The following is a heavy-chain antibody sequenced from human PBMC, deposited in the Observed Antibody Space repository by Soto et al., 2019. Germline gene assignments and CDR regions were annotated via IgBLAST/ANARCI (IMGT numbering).Heavy chain of an antibody. CDR3: ARASMVTTRGSRNNWFDP. CDR1: GGSISSYY. D-gene: IGHD4-17*01. Sequence: SETLSLTCTVSGGSISSYYWSWIRQPPGKGLEWIGYIYYSGSTNYNPSLKSRVTISVDTSKNQFSLKLSSVTAADTAVYYFARASMVTTRGSRNNWFDPWGQGTLVTVSS. V-gene: IGHV4-59*08. J-gene: IGHJ5*02. CDR2: IYYSGST.